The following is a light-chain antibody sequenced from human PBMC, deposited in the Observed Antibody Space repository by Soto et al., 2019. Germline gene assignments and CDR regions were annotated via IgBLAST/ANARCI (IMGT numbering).Light chain of an antibody. J-gene: IGKJ4*01. Sequence: EIVMTQSPATLSVSPGERATLSCRASQSLSSNLAWYQQNPGQPPRLLIYGASTRATGIPARFSGSESGTEFTLTISSLEPEDFAVYYCQQRSNWLTFGGGTKVDIK. CDR3: QQRSNWLT. CDR1: QSLSSN. CDR2: GAS. V-gene: IGKV3-15*01.